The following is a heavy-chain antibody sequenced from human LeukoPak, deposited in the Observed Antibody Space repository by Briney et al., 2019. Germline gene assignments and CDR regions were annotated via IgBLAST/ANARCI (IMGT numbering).Heavy chain of an antibody. Sequence: GGSLRLSCAASGFTFSSYAMSWVRQAPGKGLEWVSSISSSSSYIYYADSVKGRFTISRDNAKNSLYLQMNSLRAEDTAVYYCARDPERIAVAGPSHFDYWGQGTLVTVSS. D-gene: IGHD6-19*01. CDR1: GFTFSSYA. CDR2: ISSSSSYI. V-gene: IGHV3-21*01. J-gene: IGHJ4*02. CDR3: ARDPERIAVAGPSHFDY.